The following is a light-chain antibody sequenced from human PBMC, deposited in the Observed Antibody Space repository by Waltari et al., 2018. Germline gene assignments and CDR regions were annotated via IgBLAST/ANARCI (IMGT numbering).Light chain of an antibody. Sequence: VVLTQSPVTLSLSPGETATLSCRASQTIGTYLAWYQHKLGQSPRLLTDDASTRATGIPAKFSGSGSGTDFTLTISGLEAEDSAIYYCQQRYNWPPLTFGGGTKVQTK. J-gene: IGKJ4*01. CDR2: DAS. CDR1: QTIGTY. V-gene: IGKV3-11*01. CDR3: QQRYNWPPLT.